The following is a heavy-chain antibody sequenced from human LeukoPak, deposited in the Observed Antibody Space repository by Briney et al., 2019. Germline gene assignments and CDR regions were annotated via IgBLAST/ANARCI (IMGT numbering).Heavy chain of an antibody. CDR3: ARVQRGYSYNPLGYYYYYMDV. CDR1: GFTFSSYS. V-gene: IGHV3-21*01. J-gene: IGHJ6*03. Sequence: GGSLRLSCAASGFTFSSYSINWVRQAPGKGLEWVSSISSSSSYIYYADSVKGRFTISRDNAKNSLYLQTNSLRAEDTAVYYCARVQRGYSYNPLGYYYYYMDVWGKGTTVTVSS. D-gene: IGHD5-18*01. CDR2: ISSSSSYI.